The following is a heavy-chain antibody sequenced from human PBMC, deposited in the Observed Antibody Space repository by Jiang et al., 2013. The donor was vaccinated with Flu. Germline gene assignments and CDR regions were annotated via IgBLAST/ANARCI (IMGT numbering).Heavy chain of an antibody. CDR3: ARIDSSGYIDAFDI. V-gene: IGHV2-70*11. J-gene: IGHJ3*02. CDR1: GFSLSTSGMC. CDR2: IDWDDDK. Sequence: TQTLTLTCTFSGFSLSTSGMCVSWIRQPPGKALEWLARIDWDDDKYYSTSLKTRLTISKDTSKNQVVLTMTNMDPVDTATYYCARIDSSGYIDAFDIWGQGTMVTVSS. D-gene: IGHD3-22*01.